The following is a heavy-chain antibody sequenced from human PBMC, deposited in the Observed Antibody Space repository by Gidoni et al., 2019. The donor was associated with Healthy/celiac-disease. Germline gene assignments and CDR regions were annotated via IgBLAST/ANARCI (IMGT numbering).Heavy chain of an antibody. D-gene: IGHD1-7*01. CDR3: AREGIYNWNFPNYYFYYMDV. J-gene: IGHJ6*03. CDR1: GFTFSSHW. CDR2: RQQDGSEN. V-gene: IGHV3-7*01. Sequence: VQLGESGGVVVQPGVSLRLAGAASGFTFSSHWMSWGRQAPGQGLVWGAQRQQDGSENDYVDSVKGRFTISSDNAKNSPYLQMNSLRDEDTAVYSCAREGIYNWNFPNYYFYYMDVWGKGTTVTVSS.